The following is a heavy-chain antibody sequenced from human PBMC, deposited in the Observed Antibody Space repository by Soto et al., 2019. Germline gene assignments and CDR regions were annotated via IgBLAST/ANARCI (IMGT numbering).Heavy chain of an antibody. D-gene: IGHD3-10*01. CDR3: ASSVVRGYYGMDV. Sequence: QVQLVQSGAEVKKPGASVKVSCKASGYTFTSYYMHWVRQAPGQGLEWMGIINPSGGSTSYAQKFQGRVTMNRDTSTRTVYMELSSLRSEDTAVYYCASSVVRGYYGMDVWGQGTTVTVSS. J-gene: IGHJ6*02. CDR1: GYTFTSYY. CDR2: INPSGGST. V-gene: IGHV1-46*03.